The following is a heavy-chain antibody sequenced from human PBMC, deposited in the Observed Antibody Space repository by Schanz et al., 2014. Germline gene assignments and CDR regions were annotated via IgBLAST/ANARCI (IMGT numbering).Heavy chain of an antibody. CDR3: ARVYRWQHILGHFDS. CDR2: INPDSGDT. D-gene: IGHD6-13*01. J-gene: IGHJ4*02. V-gene: IGHV1-2*02. Sequence: QVQLVQSGPEVKKPGASVRVSCQASGYTFVGYYIHWLRQAPGQGLEWMGWINPDSGDTNYVQNFQGRVTMTRDTSITTAYMDLSRLTLDDTAVYYCARVYRWQHILGHFDSWGQGSLVTVSS. CDR1: GYTFVGYY.